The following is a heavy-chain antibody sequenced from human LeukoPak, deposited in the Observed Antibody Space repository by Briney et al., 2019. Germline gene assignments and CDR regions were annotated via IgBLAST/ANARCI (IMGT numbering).Heavy chain of an antibody. CDR2: INAGNGHT. CDR1: GYTFSNYA. Sequence: APVKVSCKASGYTFSNYAIHWVRQAPGQRFEWMGWINAGNGHTKYSQNFQGRVTITRDSSASTVYMELSSLTSEDTAVYYWARGIWSARTVDYYLDSWGQGTLVTVSS. J-gene: IGHJ4*02. CDR3: ARGIWSARTVDYYLDS. D-gene: IGHD2-21*01. V-gene: IGHV1-3*01.